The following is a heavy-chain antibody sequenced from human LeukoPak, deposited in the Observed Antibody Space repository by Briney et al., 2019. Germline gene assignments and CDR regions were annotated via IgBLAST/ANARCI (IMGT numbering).Heavy chain of an antibody. J-gene: IGHJ5*02. CDR2: MNPNSGNT. CDR3: ARGFTYYDILTGYNLNWFDP. V-gene: IGHV1-8*02. Sequence: GASVKVSCKASGGTFSSYAISWVRQATGQGLEWMGWMNPNSGNTGYAQKFQGRVTMTRNTSISTAYMELSSLRSEDTAVYYCARGFTYYDILTGYNLNWFDPWGQGTLVTVSS. D-gene: IGHD3-9*01. CDR1: GGTFSSYA.